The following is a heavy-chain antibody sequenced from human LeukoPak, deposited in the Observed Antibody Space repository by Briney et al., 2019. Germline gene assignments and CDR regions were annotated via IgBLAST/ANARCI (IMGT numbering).Heavy chain of an antibody. CDR3: ARDPGVYYYYGMDV. CDR1: GFTFSSYS. D-gene: IGHD1-14*01. CDR2: ISSSSSYI. V-gene: IGHV3-21*01. J-gene: IGHJ6*02. Sequence: PGGSLRLSCAASGFTFSSYSMNWVRQAPGKGLEWVSSISSSSSYIYYADSVKGRFTISRDNAKNSLYLQMNSLRAEDTAVYYCARDPGVYYYYGMDVWGQGTTVTVSS.